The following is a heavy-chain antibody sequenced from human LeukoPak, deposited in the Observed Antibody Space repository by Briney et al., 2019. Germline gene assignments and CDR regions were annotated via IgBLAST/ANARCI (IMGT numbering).Heavy chain of an antibody. J-gene: IGHJ5*02. Sequence: SETLSLTCTVSGYSISSGYYWGWIRQPPGKGLEWIGSIYHSGSTYYNPSLKSGVTISVDTSKNQFSLKLSSVTAADTAVYYCARDGRHSAMVTWGQGTLVTVSS. CDR3: ARDGRHSAMVT. D-gene: IGHD5-18*01. CDR1: GYSISSGYY. V-gene: IGHV4-38-2*02. CDR2: IYHSGST.